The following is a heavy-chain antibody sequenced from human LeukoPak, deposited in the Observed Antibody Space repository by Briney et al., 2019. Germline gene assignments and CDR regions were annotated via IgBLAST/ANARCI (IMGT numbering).Heavy chain of an antibody. CDR2: IYHSGNT. CDR1: GGSISGDH. CDR3: ARRNDFDI. V-gene: IGHV4-59*08. J-gene: IGHJ3*02. Sequence: SETLSLTCTVSGGSISGDHWNWIRQPPGKGLEWIGYIYHSGNTNYNPSLKSRVTISVDTSKNQFSLKLSSVTAADTAVYYCARRNDFDIWGQGTMVTVSS.